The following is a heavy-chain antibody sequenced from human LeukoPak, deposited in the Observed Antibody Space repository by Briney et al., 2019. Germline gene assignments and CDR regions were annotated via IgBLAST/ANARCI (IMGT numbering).Heavy chain of an antibody. CDR2: ISTSGDII. D-gene: IGHD3-10*01. J-gene: IGHJ5*02. V-gene: IGHV3-11*01. CDR1: GFTFSDYY. CDR3: ATSSGSSA. Sequence: PGGSLRLSCAASGFTFSDYYMSWFRQVPGKGLEWVSYISTSGDIIHYTDSVKGRFTISRDDARNSLYLQMNSLRAEDSAVYYCATSSGSSAWGQGTLVNVSS.